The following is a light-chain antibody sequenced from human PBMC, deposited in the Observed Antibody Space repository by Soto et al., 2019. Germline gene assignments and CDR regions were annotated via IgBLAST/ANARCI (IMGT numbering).Light chain of an antibody. J-gene: IGKJ4*01. CDR1: QDIRDD. CDR2: GVS. CDR3: LQDYNYPIT. V-gene: IGKV1-6*01. Sequence: IQFTQAPSSLSASVGDRVTITCLSSQDIRDDLGWYQQKPGKAPRLVIYGVSHLQSGVPSRFSGSGFGTDFSLTISSLQPEDSATYYCLQDYNYPITFGGGTKVDIK.